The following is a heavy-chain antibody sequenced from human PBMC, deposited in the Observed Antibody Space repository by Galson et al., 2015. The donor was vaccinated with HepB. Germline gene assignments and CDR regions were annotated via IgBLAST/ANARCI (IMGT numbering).Heavy chain of an antibody. CDR2: ISYDGSNK. V-gene: IGHV3-30-3*01. CDR1: GFTFSSYA. CDR3: ARVTAAASTLSGGGMDV. D-gene: IGHD6-13*01. J-gene: IGHJ6*02. Sequence: SLRLSCAASGFTFSSYAMHWVRQAPGKGLEWVAVISYDGSNKYYADSVKGRFTISRDNSKNTLYLQMNSLRAEDTAVYYCARVTAAASTLSGGGMDVWGQGTTVTVSS.